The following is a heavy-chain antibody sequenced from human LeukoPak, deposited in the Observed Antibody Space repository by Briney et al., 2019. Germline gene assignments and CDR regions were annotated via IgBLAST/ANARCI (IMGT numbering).Heavy chain of an antibody. CDR1: GYTFTSYG. CDR2: INPSGGST. D-gene: IGHD3-9*01. Sequence: ASVKVSCKASGYTFTSYGISWVRQAPGQGLEWMGIINPSGGSTSYAQKFQGRVTMTRDMSTSTVYMELSSLRSEDTAVYYCARAGGITIFFPDYWGQGTLVTVSS. V-gene: IGHV1-46*01. CDR3: ARAGGITIFFPDY. J-gene: IGHJ4*02.